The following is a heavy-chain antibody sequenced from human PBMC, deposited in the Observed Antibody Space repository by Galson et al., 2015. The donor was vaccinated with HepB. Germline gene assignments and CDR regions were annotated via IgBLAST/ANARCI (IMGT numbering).Heavy chain of an antibody. J-gene: IGHJ4*02. CDR1: GDTFSTYA. CDR3: AREGGITMTPGAFGAPKE. Sequence: SVKVSCKASGDTFSTYAISWVRQAPGQGLEWMGRIIPIVSITNYAQKFQGRVTITADESTSTAYMELSSLRSEDTAVYYCAREGGITMTPGAFGAPKEWGQGTLVTVSS. D-gene: IGHD3-22*01. V-gene: IGHV1-69*04. CDR2: IIPIVSIT.